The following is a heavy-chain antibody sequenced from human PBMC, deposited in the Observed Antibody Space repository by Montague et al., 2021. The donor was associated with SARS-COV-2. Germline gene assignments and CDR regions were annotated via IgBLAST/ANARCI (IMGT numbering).Heavy chain of an antibody. Sequence: SETLSLTCTVSGGSISSSNYYWGWIRQPPGKGLEWIGSIDDSGTTYYNPSLQSRVTISVDTSKKQFSLKLSSVTAADTAVYYCARETYTSGWFRQFDFWGQGTLVTVSS. CDR2: IDDSGTT. V-gene: IGHV4-39*01. CDR1: GGSISSSNYY. CDR3: ARETYTSGWFRQFDF. J-gene: IGHJ4*02. D-gene: IGHD6-19*01.